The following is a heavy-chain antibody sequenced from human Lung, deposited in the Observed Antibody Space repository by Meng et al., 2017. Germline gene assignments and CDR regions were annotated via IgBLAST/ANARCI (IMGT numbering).Heavy chain of an antibody. Sequence: WGQGGLKPSDLLGVCSVAGGASSNDHAGLCIRQPPGKGLEWFGEINHTGTSNYNPSLESRATISVDTPQNTLSLKLRSVTAADSAVYYCARGPTKMANDFDYWGQGTLVTVSS. CDR3: ARGPTKMANDFDY. J-gene: IGHJ4*02. CDR2: INHTGTS. D-gene: IGHD5-24*01. V-gene: IGHV4-34*01. CDR1: GASSNDHA.